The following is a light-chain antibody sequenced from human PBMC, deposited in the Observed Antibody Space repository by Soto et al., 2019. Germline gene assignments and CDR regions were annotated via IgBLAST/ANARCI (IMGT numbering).Light chain of an antibody. CDR3: QQLNSYPLT. J-gene: IGKJ4*01. Sequence: DIQLTQSPSFLSASVGDRVTLTCRASHGISSFLAWYQQKPGKAPKLLIYAASTLQSGVPSRFSGSGSGTEFTLTISSLQPEDFATYYCQQLNSYPLTFGGGTKVDIK. CDR2: AAS. CDR1: HGISSF. V-gene: IGKV1-9*01.